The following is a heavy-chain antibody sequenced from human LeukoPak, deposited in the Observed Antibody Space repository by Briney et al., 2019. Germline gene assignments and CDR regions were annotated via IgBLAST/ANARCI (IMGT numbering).Heavy chain of an antibody. Sequence: KTSGTLSLTCAVSGVSISSSNWWSWVRQPPGKGLEWIGEIYHSGSTNYNPSLKSRVTISVDKSKNQFSLKLSSVTAADTAVYYCASQQQLVRNWFDPWGQGTLVTVSS. J-gene: IGHJ5*02. CDR1: GVSISSSNW. V-gene: IGHV4-4*02. CDR2: IYHSGST. CDR3: ASQQQLVRNWFDP. D-gene: IGHD6-13*01.